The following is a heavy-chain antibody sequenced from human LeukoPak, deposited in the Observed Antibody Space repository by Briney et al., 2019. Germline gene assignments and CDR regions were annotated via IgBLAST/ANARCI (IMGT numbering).Heavy chain of an antibody. CDR2: LTYNSGSI. Sequence: PGGSLRLSCAASGFNFEDFGMHWVRQAPGKGLEWVSGLTYNSGSIDYVASVKGRFTISGDNAKNSLYLQMNSLRAEDTAFCYCAKDINKRTRFVLGYFDLWGRGTLVTVSS. V-gene: IGHV3-9*01. CDR3: AKDINKRTRFVLGYFDL. D-gene: IGHD2-8*01. J-gene: IGHJ2*01. CDR1: GFNFEDFG.